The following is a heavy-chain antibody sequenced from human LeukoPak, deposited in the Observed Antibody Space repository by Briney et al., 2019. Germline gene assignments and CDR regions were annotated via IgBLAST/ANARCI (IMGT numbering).Heavy chain of an antibody. CDR2: ISAYNGNT. CDR1: GYTFTSYD. CDR3: ARDYGTVRYFDWLLQVFDY. D-gene: IGHD3-9*01. J-gene: IGHJ4*02. Sequence: ASVKVSCKASGYTFTSYDINWVRQAPGQGLEWMGWISAYNGNTNYAQKLQGRVTMTTDTSTSTAYMELRSLRSDDTAVYYCARDYGTVRYFDWLLQVFDYWGQGTLVTVSS. V-gene: IGHV1-18*01.